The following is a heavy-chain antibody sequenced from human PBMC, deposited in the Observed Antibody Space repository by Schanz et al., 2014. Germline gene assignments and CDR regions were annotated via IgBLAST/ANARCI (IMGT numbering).Heavy chain of an antibody. CDR3: AKELGIGITIFGVAPDY. CDR2: ISPLLGIP. Sequence: QVQLVQSGAEVKKPGSSVRVSCEASGGTFSSFSFSWVRQAPGQGLEWMGRISPLLGIPNYAQKFQGRVXITADKSTSTAYMELSSLRSEDTAVYYCAKELGIGITIFGVAPDYWGQGILVTVSS. J-gene: IGHJ4*02. D-gene: IGHD3-3*01. CDR1: GGTFSSFS. V-gene: IGHV1-69*04.